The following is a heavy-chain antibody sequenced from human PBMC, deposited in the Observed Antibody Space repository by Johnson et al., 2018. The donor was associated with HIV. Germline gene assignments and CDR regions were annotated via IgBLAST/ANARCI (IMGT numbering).Heavy chain of an antibody. Sequence: VQLVESGGGLVQPGGSLRLSCAASGFTVSSNYMSWVRQAPGKGLEWVSGISWNSGSIGYVDSVKGRFTISRDNAKNSLYLQMNGLRAEDTAVYYCARLPSRGGTIKDAFDIWGHGTMVTVSS. CDR3: ARLPSRGGTIKDAFDI. J-gene: IGHJ3*02. D-gene: IGHD2-15*01. CDR1: GFTVSSNY. CDR2: ISWNSGSI. V-gene: IGHV3-9*01.